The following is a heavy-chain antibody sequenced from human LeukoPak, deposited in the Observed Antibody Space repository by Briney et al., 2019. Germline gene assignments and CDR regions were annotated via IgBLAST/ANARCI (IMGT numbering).Heavy chain of an antibody. D-gene: IGHD1-26*01. CDR1: GDSISSGTYY. CDR3: ARDFNGSYYTYSLHY. J-gene: IGHJ4*02. Sequence: PSETLSLTCTVFGDSISSGTYYWSWIRQPAGKGLEWIGRIYTSGNTNYNPSLKSRVTMSVDTSKNQFSLKLSSVTAADTAVYYCARDFNGSYYTYSLHYWGRGTLGTVSS. V-gene: IGHV4-61*02. CDR2: IYTSGNT.